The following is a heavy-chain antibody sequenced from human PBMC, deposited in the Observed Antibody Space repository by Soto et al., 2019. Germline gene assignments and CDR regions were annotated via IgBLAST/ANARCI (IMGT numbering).Heavy chain of an antibody. CDR3: AKGRFDVVTISPFDH. D-gene: IGHD3-3*02. CDR2: IWHDGNNK. CDR1: GFTFSNYG. J-gene: IGHJ4*01. V-gene: IGHV3-33*06. Sequence: SLRLSCAASGFTFSNYGMHWVRQAPGKGLEWVAIIWHDGNNKYYADSVRGRFIISRDNSKNRLYLQMNSLRAEDTAVYYCAKGRFDVVTISPFDHWGQGTLVTVSS.